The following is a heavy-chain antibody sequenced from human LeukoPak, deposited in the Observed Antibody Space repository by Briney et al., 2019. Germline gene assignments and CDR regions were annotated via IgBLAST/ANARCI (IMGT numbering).Heavy chain of an antibody. V-gene: IGHV4-34*01. CDR2: INHSGDT. CDR3: ARGPGTVGLSP. J-gene: IGHJ5*02. D-gene: IGHD1/OR15-1a*01. CDR1: GGSFTNYY. Sequence: SETLSLTCNVSGGSFTNYYWSWIRQAPEKGLEWIGQINHSGDTSYNPSLRSRITLSVDRSKNQFSLKVTSVTAADTGVYYCARGPGTVGLSPLGQGTLVTVSS.